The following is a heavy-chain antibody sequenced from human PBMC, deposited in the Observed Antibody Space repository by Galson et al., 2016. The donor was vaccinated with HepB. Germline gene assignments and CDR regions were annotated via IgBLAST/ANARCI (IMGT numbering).Heavy chain of an antibody. Sequence: SETLSLTCAVSGYSISSGYYWGWIRQPPGKGLEWIGSIYHSGSTYYNPSLNSRVTISVDTSKNQFSLKLSSVTAADTAVYYCAREESTYSSIDYWGQGTLVTVSS. V-gene: IGHV4-38-2*02. CDR2: IYHSGST. CDR1: GYSISSGYY. CDR3: AREESTYSSIDY. J-gene: IGHJ4*02. D-gene: IGHD6-19*01.